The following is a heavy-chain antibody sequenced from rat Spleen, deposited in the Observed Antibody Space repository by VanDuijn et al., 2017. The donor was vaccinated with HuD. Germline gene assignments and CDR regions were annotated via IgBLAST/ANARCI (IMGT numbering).Heavy chain of an antibody. J-gene: IGHJ4*01. CDR3: ARHYGGYSEYVMDA. V-gene: IGHV5-7*01. CDR1: GFTFSDYN. D-gene: IGHD1-11*01. Sequence: EVQLVESGEGLVQPGRSMKLSCAASGFTFSDYNMAWVRQAPKKGLEWVATISYDGSSTYYRDSVKGRFTISRDNAKSTLYLQMDSLRSEDTATYYCARHYGGYSEYVMDAWGQGASVTVSS. CDR2: ISYDGSST.